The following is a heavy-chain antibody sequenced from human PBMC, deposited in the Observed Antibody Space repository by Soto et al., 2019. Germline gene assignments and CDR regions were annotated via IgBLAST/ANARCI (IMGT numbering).Heavy chain of an antibody. Sequence: EVQLVESGGALVQPGGSLRLSCAASGFTFSSHSMNWVRQAPGKGLEWISYIDTSSTTILYADSVKGRFTMSRDNANNSLYLQMNSLRVEDTAVYYCSRVPDGDHNWSDPWGQGTLVTVSS. CDR2: IDTSSTTI. J-gene: IGHJ5*02. V-gene: IGHV3-48*01. CDR3: SRVPDGDHNWSDP. CDR1: GFTFSSHS. D-gene: IGHD4-17*01.